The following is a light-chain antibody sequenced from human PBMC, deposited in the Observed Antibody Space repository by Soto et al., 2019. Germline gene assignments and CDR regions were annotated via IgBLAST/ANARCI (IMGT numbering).Light chain of an antibody. Sequence: QSVLTQPASVSASPGQSITISCTGTSSDVGGYNYVSWYQQHPGKAPKLMIYDVSNRPSGVSDRFSGSKSGNTASLTISGLQAEDEADYYCRSYTSSSTHVFGTGTKAT. CDR1: SSDVGGYNY. CDR3: RSYTSSSTHV. V-gene: IGLV2-14*01. CDR2: DVS. J-gene: IGLJ1*01.